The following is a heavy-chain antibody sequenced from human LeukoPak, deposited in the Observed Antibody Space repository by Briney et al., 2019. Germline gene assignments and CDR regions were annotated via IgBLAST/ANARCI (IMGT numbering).Heavy chain of an antibody. CDR2: INPNSGGT. Sequence: ASVKVSCKASGYTFTGYYMHWVRQAPGQGLEWMGWINPNSGGTNYAQKFQGWVTMTRDTSISTAYMELSRLRSDDTAVYYCARGWRFKSTYYYYGMDVWGQGTTVTVSS. CDR3: ARGWRFKSTYYYYGMDV. D-gene: IGHD2-15*01. V-gene: IGHV1-2*04. J-gene: IGHJ6*02. CDR1: GYTFTGYY.